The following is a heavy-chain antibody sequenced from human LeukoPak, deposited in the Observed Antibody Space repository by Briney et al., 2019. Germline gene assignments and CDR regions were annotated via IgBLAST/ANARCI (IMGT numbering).Heavy chain of an antibody. Sequence: SETLSLTCTVPGGSISSGAHYWSWVRQPPGKGLEWIGYISYSGSTYYNPSLKSRVTISIDTSKSQFSLKLSSVTAADTAVYYCARYYGGNSNFDYWGQGTLVTVSS. D-gene: IGHD4-23*01. CDR1: GGSISSGAHY. CDR2: ISYSGST. J-gene: IGHJ4*02. V-gene: IGHV4-30-4*01. CDR3: ARYYGGNSNFDY.